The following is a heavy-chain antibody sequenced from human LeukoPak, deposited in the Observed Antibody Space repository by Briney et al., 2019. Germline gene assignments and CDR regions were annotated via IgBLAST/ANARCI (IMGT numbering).Heavy chain of an antibody. CDR1: GGSISSYY. J-gene: IGHJ4*02. Sequence: NASETLSLTCTVSGGSISSYYWSWIRQPPGKGLEWIGYIYYSGSTNYNPSLKSRVTISVDTSKNQFSLKLSSVTAADTAVYYCARGDYDILTGYYPFDYWGQGTLVTVSS. CDR2: IYYSGST. CDR3: ARGDYDILTGYYPFDY. V-gene: IGHV4-59*01. D-gene: IGHD3-9*01.